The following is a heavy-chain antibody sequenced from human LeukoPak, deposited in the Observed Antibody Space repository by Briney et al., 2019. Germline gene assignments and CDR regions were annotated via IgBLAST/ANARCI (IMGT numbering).Heavy chain of an antibody. V-gene: IGHV3-48*03. D-gene: IGHD3-10*01. Sequence: GGSLRLSCAASGLSVSNYEMSWVRQAPGKRLECISSISTSGTIIYYADSVKGRFTISRDNAKNSLCLQMHSLRGEDTSVYHCARESRGYRQSYSVTYTDGWGKGTTVTVSS. CDR3: ARESRGYRQSYSVTYTDG. CDR2: ISTSGTII. J-gene: IGHJ6*03. CDR1: GLSVSNYE.